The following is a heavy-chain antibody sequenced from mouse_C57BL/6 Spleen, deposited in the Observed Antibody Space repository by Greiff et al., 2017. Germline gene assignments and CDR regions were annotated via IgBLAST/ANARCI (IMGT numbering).Heavy chain of an antibody. J-gene: IGHJ3*01. CDR1: GYSFTSYY. CDR2: IYPGSGNT. CDR3: ARAGGAWFAY. V-gene: IGHV1-66*01. Sequence: VQLQQSGPELVKPGASVKISCKASGYSFTSYYIHWVKQRPGQGLEWIGWIYPGSGNTKYNEKFKGKATLTADTSSSTAYMQLSSLTSEDSAVYYCARAGGAWFAYWGQGTLVTVSA.